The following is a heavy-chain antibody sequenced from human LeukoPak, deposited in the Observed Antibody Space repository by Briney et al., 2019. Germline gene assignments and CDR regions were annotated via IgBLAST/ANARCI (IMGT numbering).Heavy chain of an antibody. D-gene: IGHD1-1*01. CDR3: ARHGTGVTDFDY. CDR2: IYYSGST. J-gene: IGHJ4*02. CDR1: GGSISSYY. V-gene: IGHV4-59*08. Sequence: RPSETLSLTCTVSGGSISSYYWSWIRQPPGKGLEWIGYIYYSGSTNYNPSLKSRVTISVDTSKNQFSLKLSSVTAADTAVYYCARHGTGVTDFDYWGQGTLVTVSS.